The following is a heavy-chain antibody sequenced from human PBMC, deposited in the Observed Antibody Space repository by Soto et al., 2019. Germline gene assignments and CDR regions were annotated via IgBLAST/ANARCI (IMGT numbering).Heavy chain of an antibody. J-gene: IGHJ6*02. D-gene: IGHD5-12*01. CDR3: ARRQGYSSYGMDV. V-gene: IGHV5-51*01. CDR2: IYPGDSDT. Sequence: PGESLKISCKGSGYSFTNYWIGWVRQMPGKGLEWMGIIYPGDSDTRYSPSFQGQVTISADKSINTAYLQWSSLKASDTALYYCARRQGYSSYGMDVWGQGTTVTVSS. CDR1: GYSFTNYW.